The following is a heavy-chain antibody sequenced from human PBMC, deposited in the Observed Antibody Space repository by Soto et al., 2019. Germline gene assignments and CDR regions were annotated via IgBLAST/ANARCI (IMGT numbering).Heavy chain of an antibody. CDR1: GYTFTSYY. J-gene: IGHJ4*02. Sequence: ASVKVSGKASGYTFTSYYMHWVRQAPGQGLEWMGIINPSGGSTSYAQKFQGRVTMTRDTSTSTVYMELSSLRSEDTAVYYCACAIGVTPVGVPGPYFDYWGQGTLVTVSS. V-gene: IGHV1-46*01. CDR2: INPSGGST. CDR3: ACAIGVTPVGVPGPYFDY. D-gene: IGHD3-10*01.